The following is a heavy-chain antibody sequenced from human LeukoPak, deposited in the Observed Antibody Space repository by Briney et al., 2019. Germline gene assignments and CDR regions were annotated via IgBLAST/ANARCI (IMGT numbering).Heavy chain of an antibody. J-gene: IGHJ4*02. CDR2: ISGSGGST. CDR1: GFTFSSYG. V-gene: IGHV3-23*01. Sequence: PGGSLRLSCAASGFTFSSYGMSWVRQAPGKGLEWVSAISGSGGSTYYADSVKGRFTISRDNSKNTLYLQMNSLRAEDTAVYYCAKDWSLKSYGWLQPDPTDYWGQGTLVTVSS. CDR3: AKDWSLKSYGWLQPDPTDY. D-gene: IGHD5-24*01.